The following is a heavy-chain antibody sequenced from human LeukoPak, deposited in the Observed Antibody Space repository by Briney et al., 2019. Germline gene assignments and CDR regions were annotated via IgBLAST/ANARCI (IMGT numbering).Heavy chain of an antibody. D-gene: IGHD3-22*01. V-gene: IGHV1-69*04. Sequence: SVKVSCKASGGTFSSYAISWVRQAPGQGLEWMGRIIPILGIANYAQKFQGRVTITADKSTSTAYMELSSLRSEDTAVYYCARDGDYYNSSPFDPWGQGTLVTVSS. CDR3: ARDGDYYNSSPFDP. CDR1: GGTFSSYA. J-gene: IGHJ5*02. CDR2: IIPILGIA.